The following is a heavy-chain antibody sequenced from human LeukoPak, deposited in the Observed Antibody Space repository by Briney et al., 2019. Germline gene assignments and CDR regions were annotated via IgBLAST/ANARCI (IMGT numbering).Heavy chain of an antibody. Sequence: PGGSLRLSCVASGFTFSNYEMSCVRQAPGKGLEWVSYISTSGSIIKYADSVKGRFTISRDNARNSLHLQMNSLRAEDTAVYYCVRESGLGIISPYFDYWGQGTLVTVSS. CDR3: VRESGLGIISPYFDY. D-gene: IGHD7-27*01. V-gene: IGHV3-48*03. CDR1: GFTFSNYE. J-gene: IGHJ4*02. CDR2: ISTSGSII.